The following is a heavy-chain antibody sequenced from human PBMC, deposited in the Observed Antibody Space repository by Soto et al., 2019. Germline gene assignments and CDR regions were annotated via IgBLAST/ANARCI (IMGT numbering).Heavy chain of an antibody. J-gene: IGHJ5*01. V-gene: IGHV4-31*03. Sequence: SETLSLTCIVSGGCISSNDFYWSWIRQHPGKGLERIGYIYYSGNTYYNPSLKSRVTILVDTSKKQFPLKVSSVTAADQAVYECERISGSWQSWFDYWGQGTLVTVS. CDR2: IYYSGNT. CDR3: ERISGSWQSWFDY. D-gene: IGHD6-13*01. CDR1: GGCISSNDFY.